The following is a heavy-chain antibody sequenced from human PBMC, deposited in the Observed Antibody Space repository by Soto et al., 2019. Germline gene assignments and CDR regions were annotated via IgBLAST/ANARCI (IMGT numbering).Heavy chain of an antibody. D-gene: IGHD3-3*01. J-gene: IGHJ1*01. CDR2: ILVDGRT. V-gene: IGHV3-23*01. Sequence: GGSLRLSCAASGFPCGSYDMTWVRQAPGKGLEWVSTILVDGRTFYVDSVKGRFTISRDNSRNTVYLQMNSLTAGDTALYYCASDRYYDFWLLHWGQGTLVTVSS. CDR3: ASDRYYDFWLLH. CDR1: GFPCGSYD.